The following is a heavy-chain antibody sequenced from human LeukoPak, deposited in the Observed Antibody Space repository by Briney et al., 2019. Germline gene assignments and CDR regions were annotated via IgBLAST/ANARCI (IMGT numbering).Heavy chain of an antibody. CDR3: TTVTLRPVGL. D-gene: IGHD3-10*01. J-gene: IGHJ4*02. CDR1: GFSFTNAW. Sequence: GGSLRLSCAASGFSFTNAWMSWVRQAPGKGLEWVGRIKSKTDGGTIDYAAPVKGRFTISRDNSKNTLFLQMNSLKIEDTAVYYCTTVTLRPVGLWGQGTLVTVSS. CDR2: IKSKTDGGTI. V-gene: IGHV3-15*05.